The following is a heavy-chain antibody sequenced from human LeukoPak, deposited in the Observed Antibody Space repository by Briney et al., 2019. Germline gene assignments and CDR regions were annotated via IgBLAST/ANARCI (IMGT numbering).Heavy chain of an antibody. J-gene: IGHJ4*02. D-gene: IGHD3-9*01. V-gene: IGHV1-3*01. Sequence: GASVEVSCKASGYTFTSYAMHWVRQAPGQRLEWMGWINAGNGNTKYSQKFQGRVTITRDTSASTAYMELSSLRSEDTAVYYCARALKMEFDWFAAFDYWGQGTLVTVSS. CDR2: INAGNGNT. CDR3: ARALKMEFDWFAAFDY. CDR1: GYTFTSYA.